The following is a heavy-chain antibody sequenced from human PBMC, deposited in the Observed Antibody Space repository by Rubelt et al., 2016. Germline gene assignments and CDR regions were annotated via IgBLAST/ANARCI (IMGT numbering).Heavy chain of an antibody. J-gene: IGHJ4*02. D-gene: IGHD2-8*01. V-gene: IGHV3-23*01. CDR2: ISSSGGTP. CDR3: AQVLNGRFDY. Sequence: EVHLLESGGGLVQSGGSLRLSCAASGFTFSSYTMAWVRQAPGKAPEWVSVISSSGGTPYSADSGKGQFTISRDNAKNTLYLHMNSLRAEDTATYYCAQVLNGRFDYWGQGTLVTVSS. CDR1: GFTFSSYT.